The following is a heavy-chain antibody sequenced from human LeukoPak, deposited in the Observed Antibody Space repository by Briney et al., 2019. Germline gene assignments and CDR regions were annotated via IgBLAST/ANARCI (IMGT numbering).Heavy chain of an antibody. CDR1: GFTFSGYA. V-gene: IGHV3-23*01. CDR3: ARSVYSYDSSLDY. J-gene: IGHJ4*02. D-gene: IGHD3-22*01. CDR2: ISGSGGSTT. Sequence: GGSLRLSCAASGFTFSGYAMNWVRQAPGKGLEWVSGISGSGGSTTYYADSVKGRFTISRDNSKNTLYLQTNSLRAEDTAVYYCARSVYSYDSSLDYWGQGTPVTVSS.